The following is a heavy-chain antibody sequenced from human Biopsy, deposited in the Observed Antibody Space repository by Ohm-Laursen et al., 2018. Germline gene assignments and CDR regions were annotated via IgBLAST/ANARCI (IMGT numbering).Heavy chain of an antibody. D-gene: IGHD2-8*01. CDR2: IWYDGSNK. Sequence: SLRLSCTASGFTFSSYGMHWVRQAPGTGLEWVAAIWYDGSNKNYADSVKGRFTISRDNSKNTLYLQMNSLRAEDTAVYYCAKCMTGGSNYYFHHCGQGTLVTVSS. CDR3: AKCMTGGSNYYFHH. CDR1: GFTFSSYG. J-gene: IGHJ4*02. V-gene: IGHV3-33*06.